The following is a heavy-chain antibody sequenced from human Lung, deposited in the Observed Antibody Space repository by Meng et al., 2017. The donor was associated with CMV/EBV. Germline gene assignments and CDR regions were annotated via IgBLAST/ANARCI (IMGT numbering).Heavy chain of an antibody. V-gene: IGHV3-48*03. CDR2: ISSSGSTI. Sequence: SCAASGFTFSSYEMNWVRQAPGKGPEWVSYISSSGSTIYYAGSVKGRFTISRDNAKNSLYLQMYSLRAEDTAVYYCARDLQWFGVSCYYGMDVWXQGTXVTV. CDR3: ARDLQWFGVSCYYGMDV. D-gene: IGHD3-10*01. J-gene: IGHJ6*02. CDR1: GFTFSSYE.